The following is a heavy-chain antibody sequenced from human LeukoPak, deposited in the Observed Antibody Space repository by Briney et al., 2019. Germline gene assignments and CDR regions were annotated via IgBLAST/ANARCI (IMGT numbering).Heavy chain of an antibody. Sequence: SETLSLTCAVSGYSISSGYYWGWIRQPPGKGLEWVGSIYHSGSTYYNPSLKSRVTISVATSKNQFSLKLSSGTAADTAVYYCARVVGRWGQGTLVTVSS. CDR3: ARVVGR. D-gene: IGHD2-15*01. CDR1: GYSISSGYY. J-gene: IGHJ4*02. CDR2: IYHSGST. V-gene: IGHV4-38-2*01.